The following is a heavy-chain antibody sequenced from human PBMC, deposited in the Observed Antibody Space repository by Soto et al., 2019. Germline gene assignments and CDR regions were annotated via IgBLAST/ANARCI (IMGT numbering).Heavy chain of an antibody. CDR3: ARRDFWFANFDY. CDR2: IYYSGST. V-gene: IGHV4-39*01. CDR1: GGSISSSSYY. D-gene: IGHD3-3*01. J-gene: IGHJ4*02. Sequence: QLQLQESGPGLVKPSETLSLTCTVSGGSISSSSYYWGWMRQPPGKGLEWIGSIYYSGSTYYNPSLKSRVTISVDTSKNQFSLKLSSVTAADTAVYYCARRDFWFANFDYWGQGTLVIVSS.